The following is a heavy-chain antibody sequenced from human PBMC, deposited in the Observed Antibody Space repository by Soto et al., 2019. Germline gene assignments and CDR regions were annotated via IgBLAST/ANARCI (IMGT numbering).Heavy chain of an antibody. V-gene: IGHV4-59*01. J-gene: IGHJ2*01. CDR2: IYYTGST. Sequence: PSQTRSLDCPVWGECITRWSSNWIRQPPGKGLEWIGYIYYTGSTNYNPSLKSRVTISVDTSKNQFSLQLSSVTAADTAVYYCANFNWYFDLWGRGTLVTVSS. CDR1: GECITRWS. CDR3: ANFNWYFDL.